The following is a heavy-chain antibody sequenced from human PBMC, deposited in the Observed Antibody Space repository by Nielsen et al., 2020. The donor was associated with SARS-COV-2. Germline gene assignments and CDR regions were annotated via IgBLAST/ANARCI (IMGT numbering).Heavy chain of an antibody. CDR3: ARMPRAVAGTSWFDP. J-gene: IGHJ5*02. D-gene: IGHD1-14*01. Sequence: SCTVSGGSLSSYYWSWIRQPPGKGLEWIGYIYYSGSTNYNPSLKSRVTISVDTSKNQFSLKLSSVTAADTAVYYCARMPRAVAGTSWFDPWGQGTLVTVSS. CDR1: GGSLSSYY. V-gene: IGHV4-59*08. CDR2: IYYSGST.